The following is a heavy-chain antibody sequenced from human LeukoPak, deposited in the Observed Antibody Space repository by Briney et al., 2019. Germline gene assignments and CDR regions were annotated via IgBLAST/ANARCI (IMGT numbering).Heavy chain of an antibody. J-gene: IGHJ3*02. CDR1: GGSSNNCY. Sequence: SETLSFTCTGSGGSSNNCYWSWIRQPAGKELEWIGRIYTRGSTNYNPSLKSRVTMSVDTSKNQFSLKLSSVTAADTAVYYCARGRYCSADICSGGDAFDTWGQGTMVSASS. CDR2: IYTRGST. CDR3: ARGRYCSADICSGGDAFDT. V-gene: IGHV4-4*07. D-gene: IGHD2-15*01.